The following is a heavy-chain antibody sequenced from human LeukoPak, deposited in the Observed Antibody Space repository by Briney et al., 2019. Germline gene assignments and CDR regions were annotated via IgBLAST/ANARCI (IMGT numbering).Heavy chain of an antibody. CDR2: IYYNGNT. CDR1: GDSISRYY. Sequence: PSETLSLTCTVSGDSISRYYWSWPRQPPGKGLEWIGYIYYNGNTNYNPSLKSRVTISLDTSKNQFSLKLSSVTAADTAVYYCARRVSSITAYFLDFWGQGAQVTVSS. J-gene: IGHJ4*02. CDR3: ARRVSSITAYFLDF. D-gene: IGHD1-20*01. V-gene: IGHV4-59*08.